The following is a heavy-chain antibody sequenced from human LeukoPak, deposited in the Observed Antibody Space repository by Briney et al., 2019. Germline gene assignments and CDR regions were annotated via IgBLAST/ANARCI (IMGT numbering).Heavy chain of an antibody. D-gene: IGHD3-3*01. CDR2: IIPIFGTA. CDR1: GGTFSSYA. Sequence: GASVKVSCKASGGTFSSYAISWVRQAPGQGLEWMGGIIPIFGTANYAQKFQGRVTITADESTSTAYMELSSLRAEDTAVYYCAKDFWSGYYPNYWGQGTLVTVSS. V-gene: IGHV1-69*13. CDR3: AKDFWSGYYPNY. J-gene: IGHJ4*02.